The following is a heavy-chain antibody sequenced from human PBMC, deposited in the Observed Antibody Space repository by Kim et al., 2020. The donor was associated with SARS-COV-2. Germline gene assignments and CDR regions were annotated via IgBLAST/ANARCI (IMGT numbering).Heavy chain of an antibody. CDR1: GFTFSSYA. D-gene: IGHD5-12*01. CDR2: ISYDGSNK. V-gene: IGHV3-30*04. CDR3: AREGKDGYRSFRSFDY. J-gene: IGHJ4*01. Sequence: GGSLRLSCAASGFTFSSYAMHWVRQAPGKGLEWVAVISYDGSNKYYADSVKGRFTISRDNSKNTLYLQMNSLRAEDTAVYYCAREGKDGYRSFRSFDYWG.